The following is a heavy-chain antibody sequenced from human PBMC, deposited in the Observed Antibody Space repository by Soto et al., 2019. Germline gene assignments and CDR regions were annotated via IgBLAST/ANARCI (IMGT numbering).Heavy chain of an antibody. CDR1: GGSISSSSYY. J-gene: IGHJ6*02. CDR3: ARPTDYNGMDV. Sequence: SETLSLTCTVSGGSISSSSYYWGWIRQPPGKGLEWIGSIYYSGSTYYNPSLKSRVTISVDTSKNQFSLKLSSVTAADTAVYYCARPTDYNGMDVWGQGTTVTVSS. CDR2: IYYSGST. V-gene: IGHV4-39*01.